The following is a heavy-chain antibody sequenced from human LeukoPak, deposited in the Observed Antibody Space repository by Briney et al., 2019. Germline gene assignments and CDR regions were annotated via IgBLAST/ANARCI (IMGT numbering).Heavy chain of an antibody. V-gene: IGHV4-4*07. J-gene: IGHJ4*02. CDR2: IYTSGST. CDR1: GGSIGSYF. Sequence: SETLSLTCTVSGGSIGSYFWSWIRQPAGKGLEWIGRIYTSGSTNYDPSLKSRVTMSVDTSKNQFSLKLSSVTAADTAVYYCVSEFDYWGQGTLVTVSS. CDR3: VSEFDY.